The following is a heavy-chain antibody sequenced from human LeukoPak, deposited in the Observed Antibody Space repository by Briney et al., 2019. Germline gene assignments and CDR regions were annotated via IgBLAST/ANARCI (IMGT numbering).Heavy chain of an antibody. V-gene: IGHV4-39*01. CDR3: VKSGGYGLIDY. J-gene: IGHJ4*02. D-gene: IGHD1-26*01. CDR2: IYYTGST. CDR1: GASISGSGYY. Sequence: SETLSLTCAVSGASISGSGYYLGWIRQPPGRGLEWIGNIYYTGSTYYNASLQSRVTISIDMSKNQFSLRLNSVTAADTAMYYCVKSGGYGLIDYWGQGTLVTVSS.